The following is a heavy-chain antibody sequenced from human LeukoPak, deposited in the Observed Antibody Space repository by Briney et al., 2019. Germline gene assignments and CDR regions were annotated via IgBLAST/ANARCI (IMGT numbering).Heavy chain of an antibody. J-gene: IGHJ4*02. CDR1: GYSFTSYW. V-gene: IGHV5-51*01. CDR3: ARHGDGTYYYDRSGYYYFDY. CDR2: IYPGDSDT. Sequence: GESLKISCKGSGYSFTSYWIGWVRQMPGKGLEWMGIIYPGDSDTRYSPSFQGQVTISADKSISTAYLQWSSLKASDTAMYYCARHGDGTYYYDRSGYYYFDYWGQGTLVTVSS. D-gene: IGHD3-22*01.